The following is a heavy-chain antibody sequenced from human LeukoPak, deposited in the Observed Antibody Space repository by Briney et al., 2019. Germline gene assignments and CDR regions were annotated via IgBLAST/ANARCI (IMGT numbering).Heavy chain of an antibody. CDR1: GDSISSTAYY. CDR2: IHFSGTI. CDR3: TRGFDHAKSGY. J-gene: IGHJ4*02. Sequence: SETLSLACTVSGDSISSTAYYWGWSRQPPGKGLEWLGMIHFSGTIYNNPSLMSRVTISVDTSKNQFSLKLTSVTAADTAVYYCTRGFDHAKSGYWGQGTLVTVSS. D-gene: IGHD1-14*01. V-gene: IGHV4-39*01.